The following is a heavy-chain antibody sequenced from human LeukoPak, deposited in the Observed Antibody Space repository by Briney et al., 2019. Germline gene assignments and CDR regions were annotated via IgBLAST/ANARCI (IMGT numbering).Heavy chain of an antibody. CDR2: INAGNGNT. V-gene: IGHV1-3*01. CDR3: ARSLRFRPYYFDY. D-gene: IGHD3-3*01. Sequence: ASEKVSCKASGYTFTSYAMHWVRQAPGQRLEWMGWINAGNGNTKYSQKFQGRVTITRDTSASTAYMELSSLRSEDTAVYYCARSLRFRPYYFDYWGQGTLVTVSS. CDR1: GYTFTSYA. J-gene: IGHJ4*02.